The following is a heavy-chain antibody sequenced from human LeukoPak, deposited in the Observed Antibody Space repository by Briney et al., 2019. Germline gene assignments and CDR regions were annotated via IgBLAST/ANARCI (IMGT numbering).Heavy chain of an antibody. V-gene: IGHV3-23*01. CDR2: ISGSGGST. Sequence: GGSLRLSCAASGFTFSNYAMSWVRQAPGKGLEWVSAISGSGGSTYYADSVKGRFTISRDNSKNTLYLQMNSLRAEDTAVYYCAKARAIAVANTVDSNYWGQGTLVTVSS. J-gene: IGHJ4*02. CDR1: GFTFSNYA. CDR3: AKARAIAVANTVDSNY. D-gene: IGHD6-19*01.